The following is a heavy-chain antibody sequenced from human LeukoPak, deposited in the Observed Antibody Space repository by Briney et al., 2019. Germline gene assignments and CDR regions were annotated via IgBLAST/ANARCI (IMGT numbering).Heavy chain of an antibody. Sequence: ASVKVSCEASGGTFSSYAISWVRQAPGQGLEWMGGIIPIFGTANYAQKFQGRVTITTDESTSTAYMELSSLRSEDTAVYYCARGVRSSSWYSYYYYYYYMDVWGKGTTVTVSS. CDR3: ARGVRSSSWYSYYYYYYYMDV. CDR2: IIPIFGTA. CDR1: GGTFSSYA. J-gene: IGHJ6*03. V-gene: IGHV1-69*05. D-gene: IGHD6-13*01.